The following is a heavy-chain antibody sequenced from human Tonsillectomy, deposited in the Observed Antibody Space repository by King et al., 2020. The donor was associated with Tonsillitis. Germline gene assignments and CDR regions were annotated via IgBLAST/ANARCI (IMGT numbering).Heavy chain of an antibody. V-gene: IGHV4-39*01. Sequence: QLQLQESGPGLVKPSETLSLTCTVSGGSISRSSYYWGWIRQPPGKGLEWIGSISYSGSTSYSPSLKSRVTISVDTSKNQFSLKLSSVTAADTAVYYCARQYSSGWAALILTWFDPWGQGTLVTVSS. CDR2: ISYSGST. D-gene: IGHD6-19*01. CDR3: ARQYSSGWAALILTWFDP. J-gene: IGHJ5*02. CDR1: GGSISRSSYY.